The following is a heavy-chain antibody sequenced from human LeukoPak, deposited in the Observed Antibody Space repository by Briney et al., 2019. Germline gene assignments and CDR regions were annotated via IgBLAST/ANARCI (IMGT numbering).Heavy chain of an antibody. CDR2: INEDGSEK. CDR3: ARAWGFEY. J-gene: IGHJ4*02. CDR1: GFTFGNYR. V-gene: IGHV3-7*05. Sequence: PGGSLRLSCAASGFTFGNYRMTWVRQAPGKGLEWMANINEDGSEKTYVDSVKGRFTISRDNAKNSLFQQRNSLRAEDTAVYYCARAWGFEYWGQGTLVTVSS. D-gene: IGHD3-10*01.